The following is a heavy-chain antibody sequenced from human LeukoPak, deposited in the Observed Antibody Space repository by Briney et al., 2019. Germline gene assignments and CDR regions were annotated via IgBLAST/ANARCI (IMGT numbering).Heavy chain of an antibody. J-gene: IGHJ4*02. CDR3: AREVRGYYFDY. D-gene: IGHD3-22*01. Sequence: GGSLRLSCAASGFIVSSNYMSWVRQAPGKGLEWVSVISSGGNTYYADSVKGRFTISRDISKNKLYLQMNGLRAEDKAVFYCAREVRGYYFDYWGQGTLVTVSS. CDR1: GFIVSSNY. V-gene: IGHV3-53*01. CDR2: ISSGGNT.